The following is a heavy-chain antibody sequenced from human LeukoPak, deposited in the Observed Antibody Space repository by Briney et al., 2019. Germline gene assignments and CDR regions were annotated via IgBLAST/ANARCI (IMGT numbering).Heavy chain of an antibody. V-gene: IGHV1-46*01. CDR1: GYTFTSYY. CDR2: INPSGGST. D-gene: IGHD3-3*01. CDR3: ARDRGTYYDFWSGQVDV. Sequence: ASVKVSCKACGYTFTSYYMQWVRQAPGQGLEWMGIINPSGGSTSYAQKFQGRVTMTRDTSTSTVYMELSSLRSEGTAVYYCARDRGTYYDFWSGQVDVWGKGTTVTVSS. J-gene: IGHJ6*04.